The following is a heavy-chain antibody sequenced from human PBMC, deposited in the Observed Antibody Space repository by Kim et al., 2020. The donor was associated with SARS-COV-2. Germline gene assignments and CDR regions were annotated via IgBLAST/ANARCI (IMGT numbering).Heavy chain of an antibody. CDR2: ISSSSSYI. D-gene: IGHD5-18*01. V-gene: IGHV3-21*01. CDR1: GFTFSSYS. Sequence: GGSLRLSCAASGFTFSSYSMNWVRQAPGKGLEWVSSISSSSSYIYYADSVKGRFTISRDNAKNSLYLQMNSLRAEDTAVYYCASAVDTAMDYYYYGMDVWGRGTTVTVSS. J-gene: IGHJ6*02. CDR3: ASAVDTAMDYYYYGMDV.